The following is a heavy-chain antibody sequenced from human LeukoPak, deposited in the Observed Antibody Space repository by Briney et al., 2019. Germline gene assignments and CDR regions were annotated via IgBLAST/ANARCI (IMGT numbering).Heavy chain of an antibody. V-gene: IGHV3-30-3*01. CDR1: GFTFSSYA. Sequence: GSLRLSCAASGFTFSSYAMHWVRQAPGKGLEWVAVISYDGSNKYYADSVKGRFTISRDNSKNTLYLQMNSLRAEDTAVYYCARDRYIVVVTASLDYWGQGTLVTVSS. CDR2: ISYDGSNK. J-gene: IGHJ4*02. D-gene: IGHD2-21*02. CDR3: ARDRYIVVVTASLDY.